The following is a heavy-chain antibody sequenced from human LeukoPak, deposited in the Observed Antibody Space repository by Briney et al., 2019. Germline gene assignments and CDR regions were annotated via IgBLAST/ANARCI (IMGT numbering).Heavy chain of an antibody. D-gene: IGHD1-26*01. J-gene: IGHJ4*02. Sequence: PGGSLRLSCAASGFTFSSYEMNWVRQAPGKGLEWVSYISSSGSTIYYADSVKGRFTISRDNAKNSLYLQMNSLRAEDTAVYYCARVTGSYSADDYWGQGTLVTVSS. CDR2: ISSSGSTI. CDR1: GFTFSSYE. CDR3: ARVTGSYSADDY. V-gene: IGHV3-48*03.